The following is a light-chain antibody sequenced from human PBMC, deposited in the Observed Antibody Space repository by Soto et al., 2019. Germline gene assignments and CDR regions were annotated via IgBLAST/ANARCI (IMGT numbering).Light chain of an antibody. CDR1: QRVTSG. V-gene: IGKV3-20*01. CDR2: GAS. J-gene: IGKJ5*01. CDR3: QQYGGSPIT. Sequence: TQSPSTLSASVGDRVTITCRASQRVTSGLAWYQHKPGQAPTLLMSGASNRASGVPVRFSGSGSGTDLTLTITRLEPEDFALYYCQQYGGSPITFGLGTRLEI.